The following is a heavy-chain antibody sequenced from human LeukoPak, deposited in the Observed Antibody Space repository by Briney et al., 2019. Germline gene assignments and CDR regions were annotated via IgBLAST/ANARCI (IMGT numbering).Heavy chain of an antibody. V-gene: IGHV3-21*01. CDR3: ANIVAAGPPFDY. CDR2: ISSRSNYI. D-gene: IGHD6-25*01. Sequence: PGGSLRLSCAVSGFSFSDHNMNWVRQAPGKGLEWVASISSRSNYIYYADSLKGRFTVSRDNARNSLFLQMTSLRAEDPAVYYCANIVAAGPPFDYWGQGTLVTVSS. J-gene: IGHJ4*02. CDR1: GFSFSDHN.